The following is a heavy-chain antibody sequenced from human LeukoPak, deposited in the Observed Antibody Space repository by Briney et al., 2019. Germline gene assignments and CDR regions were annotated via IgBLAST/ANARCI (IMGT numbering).Heavy chain of an antibody. CDR2: IYYSGST. D-gene: IGHD6-6*01. J-gene: IGHJ4*02. CDR1: GGSISSRTYY. CDR3: ARHAEEYSSSAYFDS. V-gene: IGHV4-39*01. Sequence: SETLSLTCTVSGGSISSRTYYWGWIRQPPGKGLEWIGSIYYSGSTYYNPSLKNRITISVDTSKNQFSLKLSSVTAADTAVYYCARHAEEYSSSAYFDSWGQGTLVTVSS.